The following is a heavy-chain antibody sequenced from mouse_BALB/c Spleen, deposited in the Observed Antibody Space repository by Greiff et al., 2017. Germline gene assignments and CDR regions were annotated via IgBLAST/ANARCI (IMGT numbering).Heavy chain of an antibody. CDR3: ARDLLLRTDWYFDV. V-gene: IGHV7-3*02. CDR1: GFTFTDYY. J-gene: IGHJ1*01. D-gene: IGHD1-1*01. Sequence: EVQLVESGGGLVQPGGSLRLSCATSGFTFTDYYMSWVRQPPGKALEWLGFIRNKANGYTTEYSASVKGRFTISRDNSQSILYLQMNTLRAEDSATYYCARDLLLRTDWYFDVWGAGTTVTVSS. CDR2: IRNKANGYTT.